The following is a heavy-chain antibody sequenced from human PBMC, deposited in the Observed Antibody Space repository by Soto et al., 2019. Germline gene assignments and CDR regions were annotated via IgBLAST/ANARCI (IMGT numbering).Heavy chain of an antibody. CDR2: IIPIFGTA. D-gene: IGHD3-22*01. Sequence: SVKVSCKASGGTFSSYAISWVRQAPGQRLEWMGGIIPIFGTANYAQKFQGRVTITADESTSTAYMELSSLRSEDTAVYYCARSPPSHYDSSGYYYSTFWFDYWGQGTLVTVSS. CDR1: GGTFSSYA. CDR3: ARSPPSHYDSSGYYYSTFWFDY. V-gene: IGHV1-69*13. J-gene: IGHJ4*02.